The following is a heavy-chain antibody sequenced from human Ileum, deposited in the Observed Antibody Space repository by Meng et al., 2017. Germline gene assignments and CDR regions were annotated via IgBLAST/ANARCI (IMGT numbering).Heavy chain of an antibody. V-gene: IGHV4-4*02. Sequence: GSGPGLVKALGTLSLHCPFFGASMGVVSFWSGVRQAPGKGLEWIGQIDHLGIAYYKPSLKSRVTMSIDQSKSQFSLRLTSVSAADTAVYYCARHGGYYQDFWGQGTLVTVSS. D-gene: IGHD4-23*01. CDR2: IDHLGIA. J-gene: IGHJ4*02. CDR3: ARHGGYYQDF. CDR1: GASMGVVSF.